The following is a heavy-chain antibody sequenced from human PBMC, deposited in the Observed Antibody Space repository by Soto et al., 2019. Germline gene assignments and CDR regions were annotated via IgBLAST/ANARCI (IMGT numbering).Heavy chain of an antibody. V-gene: IGHV3-21*01. Sequence: EVQLVESGGGLVKPGGSLRLSCAASGFTFSSYSMNWVRQAPGKGLEWVSSISSSSSYIYYADSVKGRFTISRDNAKNSLYLQMNSLRAEDTAVYYCARAAADVVVVVAAPLDPAIPPPYYMDVWGKGTTVTVSS. J-gene: IGHJ6*03. CDR3: ARAAADVVVVVAAPLDPAIPPPYYMDV. D-gene: IGHD2-15*01. CDR2: ISSSSSYI. CDR1: GFTFSSYS.